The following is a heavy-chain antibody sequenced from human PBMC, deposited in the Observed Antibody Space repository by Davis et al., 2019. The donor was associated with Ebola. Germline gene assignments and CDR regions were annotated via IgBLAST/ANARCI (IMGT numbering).Heavy chain of an antibody. Sequence: AASVKVSCKASGYTFTSYGISWVRQAPGQGLEWMGWISAYTGNTNYAQKLQGRVTMTTDTSTSTAYMELRSLRSDDTAVYYCARGGALYYYYGMDVWGKGTTVTVSS. CDR2: ISAYTGNT. D-gene: IGHD1-26*01. V-gene: IGHV1-18*01. J-gene: IGHJ6*04. CDR1: GYTFTSYG. CDR3: ARGGALYYYYGMDV.